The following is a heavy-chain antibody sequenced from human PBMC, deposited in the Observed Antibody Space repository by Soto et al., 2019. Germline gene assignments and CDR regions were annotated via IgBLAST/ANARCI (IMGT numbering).Heavy chain of an antibody. CDR1: GYTFTSNS. Sequence: QVQLVQSGAEVKKPGASVKVSCKASGYTFTSNSIHWVRQAPGQRLECMGWINTGNGNTKYSQKFQGRVTFTMDTSATTAYMELTSLRSEDTAVYYCARASADSYYYYMDVWGKGTTVTVSS. J-gene: IGHJ6*04. V-gene: IGHV1-3*04. D-gene: IGHD3-16*01. CDR2: INTGNGNT. CDR3: ARASADSYYYYMDV.